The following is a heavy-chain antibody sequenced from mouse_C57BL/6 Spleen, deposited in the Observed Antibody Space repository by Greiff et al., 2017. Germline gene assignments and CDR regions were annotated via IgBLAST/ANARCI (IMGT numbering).Heavy chain of an antibody. CDR1: GFTFSDYG. J-gene: IGHJ2*01. D-gene: IGHD1-1*01. Sequence: EVKLMESGGGLVKPGGSLKLSCAASGFTFSDYGMHWVRQAPEKGLEWVAYISSGSSTIYYADTVKVRFTISRDNAKNTLFLQMTSLRSEDTAMYYCARPDYGSSFDYWGQGTTLTVSS. V-gene: IGHV5-17*01. CDR3: ARPDYGSSFDY. CDR2: ISSGSSTI.